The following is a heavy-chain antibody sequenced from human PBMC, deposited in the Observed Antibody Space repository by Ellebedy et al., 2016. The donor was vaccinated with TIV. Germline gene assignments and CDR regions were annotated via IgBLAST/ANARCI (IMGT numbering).Heavy chain of an antibody. CDR1: GFTFNNYA. Sequence: GESLKISCAASGFTFNNYAMSWVRQAPGKGLEWVSTLSHTGTRTYYANSVEGRFTISRDNSKKTLYLQMNSLRAEDTAVYYCAKGRGGGSDSSAPRYYFDYWGLGTLVTVSS. D-gene: IGHD3-22*01. J-gene: IGHJ4*02. CDR3: AKGRGGGSDSSAPRYYFDY. V-gene: IGHV3-23*01. CDR2: LSHTGTRT.